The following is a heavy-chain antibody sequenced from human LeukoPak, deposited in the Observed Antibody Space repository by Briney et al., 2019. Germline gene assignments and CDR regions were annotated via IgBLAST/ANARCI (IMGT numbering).Heavy chain of an antibody. D-gene: IGHD5-12*01. Sequence: GESLKISFKGSGXSFTSYWISWVRQMPGKGLEWMGRIDPSDSYTNYSPSFQGHVTISADKSISTAYLQWSSLKASDTAMYYCARHTRLRSFDYWGQGTLVTVSS. CDR1: GXSFTSYW. CDR3: ARHTRLRSFDY. CDR2: IDPSDSYT. V-gene: IGHV5-10-1*01. J-gene: IGHJ4*02.